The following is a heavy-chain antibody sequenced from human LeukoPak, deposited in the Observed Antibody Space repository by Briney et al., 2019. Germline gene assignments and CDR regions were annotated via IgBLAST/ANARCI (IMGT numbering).Heavy chain of an antibody. CDR1: GFTFGSYA. D-gene: IGHD3-22*01. Sequence: GGSLRLSCAASGFTFGSYAMSWVRQAPGKGLEWVSAISGSGGSTYYADSVKGRFTISRDNSKNTLYLQMNSLRAEDTAVYYCAKDLGYYYDSSGYYYTDYWGQGTLVTVSS. CDR2: ISGSGGST. V-gene: IGHV3-23*01. J-gene: IGHJ4*02. CDR3: AKDLGYYYDSSGYYYTDY.